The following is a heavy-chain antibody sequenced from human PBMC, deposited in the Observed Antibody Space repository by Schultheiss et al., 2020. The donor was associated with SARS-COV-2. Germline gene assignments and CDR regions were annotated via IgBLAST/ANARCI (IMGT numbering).Heavy chain of an antibody. V-gene: IGHV1-2*02. CDR3: ARVVPAAIGWFDP. D-gene: IGHD2-2*01. CDR1: GYTFTGYY. CDR2: INPNSGGT. J-gene: IGHJ5*02. Sequence: ASVNSCKASGYTFTGYYMHWVRQAPGQGLEWMGWINPNSGGTNYAQKFQGRVTMTRDTSISTAYMELSRLRSDDTAVYYCARVVPAAIGWFDPWGQGTLVTVSS.